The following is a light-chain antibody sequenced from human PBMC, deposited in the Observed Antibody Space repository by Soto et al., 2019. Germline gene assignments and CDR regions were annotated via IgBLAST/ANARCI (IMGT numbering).Light chain of an antibody. V-gene: IGLV2-14*01. J-gene: IGLJ2*01. Sequence: QSALTQPASVSGSPGQSITISCTGTSSDVGGYNYVSWYQQHPGKAPKLMIYEXXXRXXXXXXXXXGSKSGNTASLTISGXXAEDEXXYYCSSYTSSSTLLVFGGGTKLTVL. CDR1: SSDVGGYNY. CDR2: EXX. CDR3: SSYTSSSTLLV.